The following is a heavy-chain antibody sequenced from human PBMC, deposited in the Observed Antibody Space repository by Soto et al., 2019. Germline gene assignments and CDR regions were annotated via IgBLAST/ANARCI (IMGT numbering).Heavy chain of an antibody. CDR1: GDSISSGDYY. CDR3: ARGRTHSSFDY. J-gene: IGHJ4*02. Sequence: SETLSLTCTVSGDSISSGDYYWSWIRRPPGKGLEWIGYIYYSGRTYYNPSLKSRLTISLDTSKNHFSLKLSSVTAADTAVYYCARGRTHSSFDYWGLGTLVTVSS. V-gene: IGHV4-30-4*01. CDR2: IYYSGRT.